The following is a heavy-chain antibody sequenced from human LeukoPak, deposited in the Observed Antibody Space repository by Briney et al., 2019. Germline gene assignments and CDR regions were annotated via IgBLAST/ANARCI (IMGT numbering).Heavy chain of an antibody. CDR2: IYTSGST. J-gene: IGHJ6*03. CDR3: ARVVGGYSYVWYYYYMDV. CDR1: GGSISSGSYY. D-gene: IGHD5-18*01. V-gene: IGHV4-61*02. Sequence: PSETLSLTCTVSGGSISSGSYYWSWIRQPAGKGLEWIGRIYTSGSTNYNPSLKSRVTISVDTSKNQFSLKLSSVTAADTAMYYCARVVGGYSYVWYYYYMDVWGKGTTVTVSS.